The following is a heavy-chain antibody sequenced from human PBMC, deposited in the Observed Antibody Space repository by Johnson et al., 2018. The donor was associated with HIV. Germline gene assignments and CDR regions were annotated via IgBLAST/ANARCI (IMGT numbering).Heavy chain of an antibody. Sequence: QVQLVESGGGVERPGASLRLSCVASGFTFSTYGMTWVRQAPGKGLEWVAFIRFDGSNEYYLDSVKGRFTISRDNSKNTLYLQMNSLRAEDTAVYYCAKDGGSYGNGFDIWGQGTMVIVSS. CDR2: IRFDGSNE. CDR3: AKDGGSYGNGFDI. J-gene: IGHJ3*02. CDR1: GFTFSTYG. V-gene: IGHV3-30*02. D-gene: IGHD1-26*01.